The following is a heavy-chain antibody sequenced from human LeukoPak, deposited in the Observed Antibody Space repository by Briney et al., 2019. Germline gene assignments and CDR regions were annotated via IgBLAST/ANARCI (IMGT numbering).Heavy chain of an antibody. J-gene: IGHJ6*03. CDR1: GYTFTSYY. CDR3: ARVAAEVVGVPGPIGFGWLRRDYYYMDV. D-gene: IGHD2-2*02. CDR2: INPSGGST. Sequence: ASVKVSCKASGYTFTSYYIHWVRQAPGEGLEWMGIINPSGGSTIYAQKFQGRVTMTRDMSTSTVYMELSSLRSEDTAVYYCARVAAEVVGVPGPIGFGWLRRDYYYMDVWGKGTTVTVSS. V-gene: IGHV1-46*01.